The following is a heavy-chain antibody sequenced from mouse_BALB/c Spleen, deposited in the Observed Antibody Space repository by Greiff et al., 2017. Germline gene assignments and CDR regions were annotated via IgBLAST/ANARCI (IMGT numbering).Heavy chain of an antibody. V-gene: IGHV1S81*02. CDR3: TRYDYDNFDY. J-gene: IGHJ2*01. CDR2: INPSNGGT. Sequence: QVQLKQSGAELVKPGASVKLSCKASGYTFTSYYMYWVKQRPGQGLEWIGEINPSNGGTNFNEKFKSKATLTVDKSSSTAYMQLSSLTSEDSAVYYCTRYDYDNFDYWGQGTTLTVSS. D-gene: IGHD2-4*01. CDR1: GYTFTSYY.